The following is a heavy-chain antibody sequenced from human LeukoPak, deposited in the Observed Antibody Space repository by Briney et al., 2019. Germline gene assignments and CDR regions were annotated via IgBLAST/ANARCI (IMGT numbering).Heavy chain of an antibody. CDR2: IIPIFGTA. D-gene: IGHD3-9*01. J-gene: IGHJ6*03. Sequence: GASVKVSFKASGGTFSSYAISWVRQAPGQGLEWMGGIIPIFGTANYAQKFQGRVTITADESTSTAYMELSNLRSEDTAVYYCARDRLGYYYMDVWGKGTTVTVSS. CDR1: GGTFSSYA. V-gene: IGHV1-69*13. CDR3: ARDRLGYYYMDV.